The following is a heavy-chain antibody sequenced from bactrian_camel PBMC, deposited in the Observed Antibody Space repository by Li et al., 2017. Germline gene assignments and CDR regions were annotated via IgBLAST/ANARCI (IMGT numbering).Heavy chain of an antibody. D-gene: IGHD3*01. J-gene: IGHJ4*01. CDR2: IRNSGGET. CDR1: GHSRGSNC. Sequence: DVQLVESGGGSVQAGGSLRLSCVVSGHSRGSNCVGWFRLPPGRAPAEREGIAAIRNSGGETWYHDSVKGRFTISRDGAKNIIALQMHSLKPEDTATYYCAADSVLRRSDSWCYNLKSPSLGYYGRGTQVTV. V-gene: IGHV3S32*01. CDR3: AADSVLRRSDSWCYNLKSPSLGY.